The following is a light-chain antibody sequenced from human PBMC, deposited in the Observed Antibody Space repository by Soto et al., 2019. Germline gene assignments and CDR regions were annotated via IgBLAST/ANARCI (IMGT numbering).Light chain of an antibody. V-gene: IGKV1-33*01. Sequence: DIQMTQSPSSLSASVGDRVTITCQASQDISNYLNWYQQKPGKAPKLLIYDASNLETGVPSRFSGSGSGTDFTLTISSLQPEDIATYYCQQYDNLLLTFGPGTKVHIK. J-gene: IGKJ3*01. CDR1: QDISNY. CDR2: DAS. CDR3: QQYDNLLLT.